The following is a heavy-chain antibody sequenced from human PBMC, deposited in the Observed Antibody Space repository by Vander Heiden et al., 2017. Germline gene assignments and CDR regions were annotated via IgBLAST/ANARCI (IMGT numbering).Heavy chain of an antibody. CDR2: ISWNSGSI. CDR1: GLTFADYA. V-gene: IGHV3-9*01. J-gene: IGHJ3*02. D-gene: IGHD6-13*01. Sequence: EVQLVESGGGLVQPGRSLSLSCAASGLTFADYAMHWVRQAPGKGLEWVSGISWNSGSIGYADSVKGRFTISRDNAKNSLYLQMNSLRAEDTALYYCAKGGQQLVNFAFDIWGQGTMVTVSS. CDR3: AKGGQQLVNFAFDI.